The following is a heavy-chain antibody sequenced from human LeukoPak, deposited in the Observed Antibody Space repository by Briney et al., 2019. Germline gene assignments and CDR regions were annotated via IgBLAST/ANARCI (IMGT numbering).Heavy chain of an antibody. Sequence: GGSLRLSCAASGFTFSSYDMHWVRQTTGKGLEWVSAINTAGDTYYAGSVEGRFTISRETAKNSLCLQMNSLRAGDTAVYYCAREPPNYYYYGMDVWGQGTTVTVSS. CDR2: INTAGDT. CDR1: GFTFSSYD. J-gene: IGHJ6*02. V-gene: IGHV3-13*04. CDR3: AREPPNYYYYGMDV.